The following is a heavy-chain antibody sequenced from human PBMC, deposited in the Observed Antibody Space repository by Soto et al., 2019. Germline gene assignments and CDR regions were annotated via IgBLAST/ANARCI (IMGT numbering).Heavy chain of an antibody. V-gene: IGHV1-18*01. Sequence: QAQLVQSGAEVKKPGASVKVSCKASGYDFNSYGITWVRQAHGQGLEWLGWISPYSDDTKYAQKLQGRVTVTMDRSSRTVYMDLRRLRSNDTAIYYCARGGYYDSSGSRNYHYYGMNVWGQGTTVTVSS. CDR2: ISPYSDDT. CDR3: ARGGYYDSSGSRNYHYYGMNV. J-gene: IGHJ6*02. D-gene: IGHD3-22*01. CDR1: GYDFNSYG.